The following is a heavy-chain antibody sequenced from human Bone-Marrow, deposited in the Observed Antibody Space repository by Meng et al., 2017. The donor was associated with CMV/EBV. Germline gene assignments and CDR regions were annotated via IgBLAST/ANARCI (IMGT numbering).Heavy chain of an antibody. CDR1: GYTFTGYY. CDR2: INPNSVGT. J-gene: IGHJ4*02. D-gene: IGHD4-17*01. V-gene: IGHV1-2*02. Sequence: VGLVRPGGEVKKPGGSVKVSCKAAGYTFTGYYMHWVRQAPGQGLEWRGWINPNSVGTNYAQKFQGRVTMTRDTSISTAYMELSRLRSYDTAVYYCARDLDYGDYASDYWGQGTLVTVSS. CDR3: ARDLDYGDYASDY.